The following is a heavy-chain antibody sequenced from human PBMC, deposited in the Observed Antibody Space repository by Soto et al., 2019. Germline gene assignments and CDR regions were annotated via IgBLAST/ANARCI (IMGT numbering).Heavy chain of an antibody. V-gene: IGHV3-23*01. CDR3: AKGRSYYYYYGVHV. J-gene: IGHJ6*02. Sequence: GGSLRLSCAASGFTLSSCAMGWVLQAPGKGLEWVSDIIDSGGSTYYADSVKGRFTISRDNSKSTLYLQMNSLRAEDTALYYCAKGRSYYYYYGVHVWGQGTTVTVSS. CDR1: GFTLSSCA. CDR2: IIDSGGST.